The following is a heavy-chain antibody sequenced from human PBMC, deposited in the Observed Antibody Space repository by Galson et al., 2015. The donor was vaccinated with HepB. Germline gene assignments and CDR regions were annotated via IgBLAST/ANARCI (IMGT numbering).Heavy chain of an antibody. CDR3: AKAPRFWSGSPYYFDY. CDR1: GFTFSSYA. V-gene: IGHV3-23*01. D-gene: IGHD3-3*01. J-gene: IGHJ4*02. Sequence: SLRLSCAASGFTFSSYAMSWVRQAPGKGLEWVSAISGSGGSTYYADSVKGRFTISRDNSKNTLYLQMNSLRAEDTAVYYCAKAPRFWSGSPYYFDYWGQGTLVTVSS. CDR2: ISGSGGST.